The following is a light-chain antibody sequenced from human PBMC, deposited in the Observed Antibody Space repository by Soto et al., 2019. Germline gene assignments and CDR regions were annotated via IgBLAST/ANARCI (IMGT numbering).Light chain of an antibody. CDR3: SSYTSSSTPRV. J-gene: IGLJ3*02. V-gene: IGLV2-14*02. CDR2: EVS. CDR1: SSDVGSYNL. Sequence: QSALTQPASVSGSPGQSITISCTGTSSDVGSYNLVSWYQQHPGKAPKLMIYEVSNRPSGVSNRFSGSKSGNTASLTISGLQAEDEADYYRSSYTSSSTPRVFGGGTKVTVL.